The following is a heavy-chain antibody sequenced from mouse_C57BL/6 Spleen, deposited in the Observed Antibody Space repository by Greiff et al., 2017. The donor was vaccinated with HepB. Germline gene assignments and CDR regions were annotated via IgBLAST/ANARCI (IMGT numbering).Heavy chain of an antibody. CDR3: ARASWYWYFDV. CDR1: GYAFSSSW. CDR2: IYPGDGDT. V-gene: IGHV1-82*01. D-gene: IGHD6-1*01. Sequence: QVQLQQSGPELVKPGASVKISCKASGYAFSSSWMNWVKQRPGKGLEWIGRIYPGDGDTNYNGKFKGKATLTADKSSSTAYMQLSSLTSEDSAVYFCARASWYWYFDVWGTGTTVTVSS. J-gene: IGHJ1*03.